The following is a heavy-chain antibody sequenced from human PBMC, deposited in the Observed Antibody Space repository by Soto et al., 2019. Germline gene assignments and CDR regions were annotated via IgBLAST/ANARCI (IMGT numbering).Heavy chain of an antibody. J-gene: IGHJ4*02. CDR2: ISTYSGDT. Sequence: ASVKVSCKASGYTFFTYDISWVRQAPGQGLEWMGWISTYSGDTKYAQKFQGRVTMTTDTSTTTAYLELSSLRVEDTALYYCAKDVCSGSTTSCYTRLDFWGQGALVTVSS. CDR3: AKDVCSGSTTSCYTRLDF. V-gene: IGHV1-18*01. D-gene: IGHD2-2*02. CDR1: GYTFFTYD.